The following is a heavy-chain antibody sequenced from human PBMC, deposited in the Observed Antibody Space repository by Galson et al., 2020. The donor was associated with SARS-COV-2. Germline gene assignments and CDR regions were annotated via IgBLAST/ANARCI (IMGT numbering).Heavy chain of an antibody. V-gene: IGHV1-2*02. J-gene: IGHJ6*02. D-gene: IGHD2-21*02. Sequence: ASVKVSCKASGYRFTGYYMHWVRQAPGQGLEYMGWTNPSTGSARYGQKFQDRVTMTSDMSITTAFLKLSGLRFDDTAVYYCVRGLSGDWPYYYFYGMDVWGQGTTVTVSS. CDR3: VRGLSGDWPYYYFYGMDV. CDR2: TNPSTGSA. CDR1: GYRFTGYY.